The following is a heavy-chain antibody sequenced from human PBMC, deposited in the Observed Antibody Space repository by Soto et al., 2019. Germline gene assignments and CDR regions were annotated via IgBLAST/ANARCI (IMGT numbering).Heavy chain of an antibody. CDR2: INRGGSI. J-gene: IGHJ3*01. Sequence: QVHLQQWGAGLVRPSETLSLTCAIYGGSFSDYYWSWIRQPPGKGLEWSGEINRGGSINYNPSLRSRVTLSVDTSKDQFALKLSSVTAADTAIYYCARPNWHYVAFDVWGRGTMVTASS. V-gene: IGHV4-34*01. CDR1: GGSFSDYY. CDR3: ARPNWHYVAFDV. D-gene: IGHD1-7*01.